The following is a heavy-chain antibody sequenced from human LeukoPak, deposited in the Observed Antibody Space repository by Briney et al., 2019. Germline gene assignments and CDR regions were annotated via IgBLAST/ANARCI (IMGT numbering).Heavy chain of an antibody. CDR3: ARTSTVVTPAAPFDY. CDR2: ISGSGGST. Sequence: GGSLRLSCAASGFTFSSYAMSWVRQAPGKGLEWVSAISGSGGSTYYADSVKGRFTISRDNSKNTLYLQMNSLRAEDTAVYYCARTSTVVTPAAPFDYWGQGTLATVSS. CDR1: GFTFSSYA. D-gene: IGHD4-23*01. J-gene: IGHJ4*02. V-gene: IGHV3-23*01.